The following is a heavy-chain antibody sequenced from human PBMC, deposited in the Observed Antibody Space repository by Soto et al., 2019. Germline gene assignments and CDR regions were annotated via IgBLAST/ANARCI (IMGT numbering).Heavy chain of an antibody. Sequence: ASVKVSCKASGYTFTSYGISWVRQAPGQGLEWMGWINAYNGNTNYAQKLQGRVTMTTDTSTSTAYMELRSLRSDDTAVYYCARARGYSSSWYSSLIFDYWGQGTLVTVSS. D-gene: IGHD6-13*01. CDR2: INAYNGNT. V-gene: IGHV1-18*01. J-gene: IGHJ4*02. CDR1: GYTFTSYG. CDR3: ARARGYSSSWYSSLIFDY.